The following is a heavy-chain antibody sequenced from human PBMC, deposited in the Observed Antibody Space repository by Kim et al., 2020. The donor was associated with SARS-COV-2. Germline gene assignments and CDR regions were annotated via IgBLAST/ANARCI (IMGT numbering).Heavy chain of an antibody. J-gene: IGHJ4*02. V-gene: IGHV1-46*01. CDR2: INPFAGSK. D-gene: IGHD6-13*01. Sequence: ASVKVSCKASGYTFTNYYIHWVRQAPGQGLEWMGVINPFAGSKTYAQKFQGRVTMTRATSTSTVYMELSSLRSEDTAVFYCATARDYSSPFFDNWGQGTLVAVSS. CDR3: ATARDYSSPFFDN. CDR1: GYTFTNYY.